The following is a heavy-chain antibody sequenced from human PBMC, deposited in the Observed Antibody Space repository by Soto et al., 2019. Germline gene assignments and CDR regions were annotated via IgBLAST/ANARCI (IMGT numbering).Heavy chain of an antibody. V-gene: IGHV4-34*01. Sequence: ETLSLTCAVYGGSFSGYYWSWIRQPPGKGLEWIGEINHSGSTNYNPSLKSRVTISVDTSKNQFSLKLSSVTAADTAVYYCARATVTTYYMDVWGKGTTVTVSS. J-gene: IGHJ6*03. D-gene: IGHD4-17*01. CDR2: INHSGST. CDR3: ARATVTTYYMDV. CDR1: GGSFSGYY.